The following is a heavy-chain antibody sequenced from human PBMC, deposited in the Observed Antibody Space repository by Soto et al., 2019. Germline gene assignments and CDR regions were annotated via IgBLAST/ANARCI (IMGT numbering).Heavy chain of an antibody. CDR3: ARLGDYGDYWS. D-gene: IGHD4-17*01. CDR1: GGTFSSYA. Sequence: GASVKVSCKASGGTFSSYAISWVRQAPGQGLEWMGGIIPIFGTANYAQKFQGRVTITADKSTSTAYMELSSLRSEDTAVNYCARLGDYGDYWSWGQGTLVTVSS. CDR2: IIPIFGTA. J-gene: IGHJ4*02. V-gene: IGHV1-69*06.